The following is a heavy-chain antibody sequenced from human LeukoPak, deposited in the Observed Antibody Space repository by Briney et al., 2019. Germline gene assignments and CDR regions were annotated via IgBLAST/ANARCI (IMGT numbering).Heavy chain of an antibody. J-gene: IGHJ3*02. CDR2: ISGSGGST. V-gene: IGHV3-23*01. Sequence: GGSLRLSCAASGFTFSSYAMSWVRQAPGKGLEWVSAISGSGGSTYYADSVKGRFTISRDNSKNTLYLQMNSLRAEDTAVYYCARVRCSSTSCYVPMDAFDIWGQGTMVTVSS. D-gene: IGHD2-2*01. CDR1: GFTFSSYA. CDR3: ARVRCSSTSCYVPMDAFDI.